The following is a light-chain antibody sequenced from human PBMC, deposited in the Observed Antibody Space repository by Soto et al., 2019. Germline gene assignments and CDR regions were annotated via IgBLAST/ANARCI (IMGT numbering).Light chain of an antibody. CDR1: SSDVGIYNY. CDR3: SSYTGSTNYV. Sequence: QSELTQPASVSGSLGQSITISCTGTSSDVGIYNYVSWYQQHPGKAPKLMIYQVTNRPSGVSNRFSGSKSGNTASLTISGLQAEDEADYYCSSYTGSTNYVFGTGTKVTVL. J-gene: IGLJ1*01. CDR2: QVT. V-gene: IGLV2-14*01.